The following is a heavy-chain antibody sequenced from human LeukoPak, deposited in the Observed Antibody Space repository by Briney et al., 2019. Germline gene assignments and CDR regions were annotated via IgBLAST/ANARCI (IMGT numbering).Heavy chain of an antibody. CDR2: LSGTGTTI. J-gene: IGHJ4*02. V-gene: IGHV3-23*01. CDR1: GFTFSSYS. CDR3: AKDSAKKYDDY. Sequence: GGSLRLSCAASGFTFSSYSMNWVRQAPGKGLEWLSALSGTGTTIDYADSVKGRFTISRDNSKNTLYLQMNSLRAEDTAVYYCAKDSAKKYDDYWGQGTLVTVSS. D-gene: IGHD2/OR15-2a*01.